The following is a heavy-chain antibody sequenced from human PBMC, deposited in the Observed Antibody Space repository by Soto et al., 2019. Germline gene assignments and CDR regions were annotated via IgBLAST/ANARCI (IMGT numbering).Heavy chain of an antibody. D-gene: IGHD3-3*01. CDR2: IYYSGST. V-gene: IGHV4-39*07. Sequence: PSETLSLTYTVSGGSISRSSYYWGWIRQPPGKGLEWIGSIYYSGSTYYNPSLKSRVTISVDTSKNQFSLKLSSVTAADTAVYYCARVSGDNFWSGYPRAPHNYYYYYGMDVWGQGTTVTVSS. CDR3: ARVSGDNFWSGYPRAPHNYYYYYGMDV. CDR1: GGSISRSSYY. J-gene: IGHJ6*02.